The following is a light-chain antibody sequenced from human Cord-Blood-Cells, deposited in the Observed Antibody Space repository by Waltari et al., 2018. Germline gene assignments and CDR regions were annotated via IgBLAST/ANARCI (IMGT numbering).Light chain of an antibody. Sequence: DIQMTQSPSSLSASVGDRVTITCRASQSISSYLNWYQQKQGKAPKLLIYAASSLQSGVPSRFSGSGSGTDFTLTISSLQPEDFATYYCQQSYSTPPFTFGPGTKGDIK. CDR1: QSISSY. CDR2: AAS. J-gene: IGKJ3*01. V-gene: IGKV1-39*01. CDR3: QQSYSTPPFT.